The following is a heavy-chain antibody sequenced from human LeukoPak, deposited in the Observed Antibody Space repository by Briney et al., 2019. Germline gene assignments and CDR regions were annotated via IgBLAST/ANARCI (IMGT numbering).Heavy chain of an antibody. D-gene: IGHD4-17*01. CDR1: GFTFSSYG. Sequence: PGRSLRLSCAASGFTFSSYGMHWVRQAPGKGLEWVAVIWYDGSNKYYADSVKGRFTISRDNSKNTLYLQMNSLRAEDTAVYYCARDGHGDYAGMDVWGQGTTVTVSS. J-gene: IGHJ6*02. CDR2: IWYDGSNK. V-gene: IGHV3-33*01. CDR3: ARDGHGDYAGMDV.